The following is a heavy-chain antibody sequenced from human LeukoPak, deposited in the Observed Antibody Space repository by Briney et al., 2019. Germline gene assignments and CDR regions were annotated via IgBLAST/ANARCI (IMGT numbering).Heavy chain of an antibody. CDR1: GYSFTNYW. J-gene: IGHJ5*02. D-gene: IGHD3-9*01. CDR2: IYPDDSDT. V-gene: IGHV5-51*03. CDR3: ARSEYYDIVTGSVWFDP. Sequence: GESLKIYCKGSGYSFTNYWIGWVRQMPGNGLEWMGIIYPDDSDTRYSPSFQGQVTISADKSISTAYLQWSSLKASDTAMYFCARSEYYDIVTGSVWFDPWGQGTLVTVSS.